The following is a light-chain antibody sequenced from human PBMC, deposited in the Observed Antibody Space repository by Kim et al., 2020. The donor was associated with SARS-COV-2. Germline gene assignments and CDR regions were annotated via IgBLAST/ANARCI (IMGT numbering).Light chain of an antibody. V-gene: IGKV1-27*01. Sequence: GDRVTITCRAGQDISRDLAWYQQKPGKVPNLLIYGASTLHSGDPSRFSGSGSGTDFTLTISSLQPDDVATYYCQKYNGAPWTFGQGTKVDI. CDR2: GAS. CDR1: QDISRD. J-gene: IGKJ1*01. CDR3: QKYNGAPWT.